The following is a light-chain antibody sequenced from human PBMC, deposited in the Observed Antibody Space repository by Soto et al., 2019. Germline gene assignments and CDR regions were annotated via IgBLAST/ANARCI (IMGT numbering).Light chain of an antibody. CDR2: DAS. CDR3: QKRSDWPAT. CDR1: QSVSSY. Sequence: EIVLTQSPATLSLSPGERATLSCRASQSVSSYLAWYQQKPGQAPRLLIYDASNRATGIPARLSGSGSGTDFTLTISSLEPDDFAVYYCQKRSDWPATFGGGTKVQIK. V-gene: IGKV3-11*01. J-gene: IGKJ4*01.